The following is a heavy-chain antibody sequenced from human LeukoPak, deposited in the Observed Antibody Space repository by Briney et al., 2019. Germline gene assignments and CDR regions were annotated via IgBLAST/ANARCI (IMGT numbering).Heavy chain of an antibody. Sequence: GGSLRLSCAASGFTFSSYWMIWVRQAPGKGLEWVANINQDGSEKYYVDSVKGRFTISRDNSTNTLYLQMNSLRAEDTAVYNCARDRGSREDGMDVWGQGTTVTVSS. V-gene: IGHV3-7*01. D-gene: IGHD1-26*01. CDR1: GFTFSSYW. J-gene: IGHJ6*02. CDR2: INQDGSEK. CDR3: ARDRGSREDGMDV.